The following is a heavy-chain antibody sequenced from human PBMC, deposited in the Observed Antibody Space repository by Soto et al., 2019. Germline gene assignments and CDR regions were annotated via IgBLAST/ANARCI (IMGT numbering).Heavy chain of an antibody. D-gene: IGHD3-22*01. CDR3: ARVRTYYDSSGSLDY. CDR2: VNPNSGDT. Sequence: ASAQGSCNASGYTFTGYFMHWVRQAPGQGLEWMGWVNPNSGDTNYAQKFQGRVTMTRDMSISTAYMELRRLTSDDTAIYYCARVRTYYDSSGSLDYWGQGTLVTV. CDR1: GYTFTGYF. V-gene: IGHV1-2*02. J-gene: IGHJ4*02.